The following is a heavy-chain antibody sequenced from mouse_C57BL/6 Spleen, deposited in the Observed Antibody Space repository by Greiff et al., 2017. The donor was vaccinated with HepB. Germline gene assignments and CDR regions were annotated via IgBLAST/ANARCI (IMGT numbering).Heavy chain of an antibody. CDR1: GYAFSSYW. CDR2: IYPGDGDT. CDR3: ARSGGVWFAMDY. J-gene: IGHJ4*01. V-gene: IGHV1-80*01. Sequence: QVQLKQSGAELVKPGASVKISCKASGYAFSSYWMNWVKQRPGKGLEWIGQIYPGDGDTNYNGKFKGKATLTADKSSSTAYMQLSSLTSEDSAVYFCARSGGVWFAMDYWGQGTSVTVSS. D-gene: IGHD2-10*02.